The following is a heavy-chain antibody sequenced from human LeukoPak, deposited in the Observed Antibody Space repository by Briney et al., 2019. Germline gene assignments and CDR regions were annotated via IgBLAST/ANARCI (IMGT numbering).Heavy chain of an antibody. D-gene: IGHD5-24*01. V-gene: IGHV3-21*01. CDR3: ARGRDGSQSPIDY. Sequence: GGSLRLSCAASGFTLSNYNMNWVRQAPGKGLEWVSSISSSSSYICYADSLRGRFTISRDNAENSLYLQMISLRAEDTAVYYCARGRDGSQSPIDYWGQGTLVTVSS. CDR2: ISSSSSYI. CDR1: GFTLSNYN. J-gene: IGHJ4*02.